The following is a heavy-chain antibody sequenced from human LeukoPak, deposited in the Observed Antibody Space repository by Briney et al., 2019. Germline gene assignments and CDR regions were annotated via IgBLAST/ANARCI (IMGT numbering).Heavy chain of an antibody. CDR2: INPNSGGT. D-gene: IGHD6-19*01. CDR1: GYTFTDYY. V-gene: IGHV1-2*02. CDR3: ARGGWLVY. J-gene: IGHJ4*02. Sequence: ASVKVSCKASGYTFTDYYIHWVRQAPGQGLEWMGWINPNSGGTNYAQKFQGRVTMTWDTSISTAYMELSRLRSDDTTMYYCARGGWLVYWGQGTLLTVSS.